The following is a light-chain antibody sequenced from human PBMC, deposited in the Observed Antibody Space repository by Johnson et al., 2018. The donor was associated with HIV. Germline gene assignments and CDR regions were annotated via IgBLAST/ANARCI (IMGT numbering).Light chain of an antibody. CDR3: GTWDSSRGAYV. V-gene: IGLV1-51*01. CDR2: DNN. Sequence: QSVLTQPPSLSAAPGQKVTISCSGSSSNIGNNYVSWYQQLPGTAPKLLIYDNNKRPSGIPDRFSGSKSGTSATLGSTGLQTGDEADYYCGTWDSSRGAYVFGTGTKVTVL. J-gene: IGLJ1*01. CDR1: SSNIGNNY.